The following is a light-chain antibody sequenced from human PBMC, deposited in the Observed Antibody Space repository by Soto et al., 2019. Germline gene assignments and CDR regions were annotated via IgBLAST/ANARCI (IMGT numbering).Light chain of an antibody. V-gene: IGKV1-5*03. Sequence: DIQMTQSPSTLSASVGDRVTITCRASQSISSWLAWYQQKPGKAPKLLIYKASSLESGVPSRFSGSGSGTGFTLTISSLQPDDFATYYCQQYNSYSTLGQGTKVDI. CDR3: QQYNSYST. CDR1: QSISSW. CDR2: KAS. J-gene: IGKJ1*01.